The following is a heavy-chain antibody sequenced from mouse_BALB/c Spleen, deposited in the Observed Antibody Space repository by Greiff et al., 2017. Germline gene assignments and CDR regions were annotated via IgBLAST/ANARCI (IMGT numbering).Heavy chain of an antibody. CDR2: IWSGGST. CDR3: ARNSGSSAY. V-gene: IGHV2-2*02. Sequence: VKLVESGPGLVQPSQSLSITCTVSGFSLTSYGVHWVRQSPGKGLEWLGVIWSGGSTDYNAAFISRLSISKDNSKSQVFFKMNSLQANDTAIYYCARNSGSSAYWGQGTLVTVSA. CDR1: GFSLTSYG. J-gene: IGHJ3*01. D-gene: IGHD1-3*01.